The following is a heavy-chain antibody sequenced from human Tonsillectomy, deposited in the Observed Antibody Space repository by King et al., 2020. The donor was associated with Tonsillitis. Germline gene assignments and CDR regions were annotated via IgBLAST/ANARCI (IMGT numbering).Heavy chain of an antibody. CDR1: GGSISSYY. CDR3: AREVHYYDSSGYVDY. V-gene: IGHV4-59*01. J-gene: IGHJ4*02. D-gene: IGHD3-22*01. Sequence: QLQESGPGLVKPSETLSLTCTVSGGSISSYYWSWIRQPPGKGLEWLGYTFYSGSTNYNPSLKSRVTISVDTSKNQFFLKLSSVTEADTAVYYCAREVHYYDSSGYVDYWGQGTLVTVSS. CDR2: TFYSGST.